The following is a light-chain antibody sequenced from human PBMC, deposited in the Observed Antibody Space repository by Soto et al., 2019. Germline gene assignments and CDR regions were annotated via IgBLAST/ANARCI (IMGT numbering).Light chain of an antibody. CDR3: QQYGNAPIT. CDR2: GAS. Sequence: IVLSQSPGTLSLSPWERATLSCMASQSVSSSYLAWYQQKPGQAPRLLIHGASSRATGIPDRISGSGSGTDFTLSISRLEVEDFAVYHCQQYGNAPITFGQGTRLEIK. J-gene: IGKJ5*01. CDR1: QSVSSSY. V-gene: IGKV3-20*01.